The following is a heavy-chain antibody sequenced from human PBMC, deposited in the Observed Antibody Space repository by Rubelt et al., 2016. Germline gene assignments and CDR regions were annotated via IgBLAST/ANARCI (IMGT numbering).Heavy chain of an antibody. V-gene: IGHV3-48*01. Sequence: EVQLVESGGGLVQPGGSLRLSCAVSGFTFSSYSMNWVRQASGKGLEWLSSISRSSGTIYYADSVKGRFSIASHKAKNSKYLQMNSLGVEDTAVYYCGRDMNVWGQGTTVTVSS. CDR1: GFTFSSYS. CDR2: ISRSSGTI. J-gene: IGHJ6*02. CDR3: GRDMNV.